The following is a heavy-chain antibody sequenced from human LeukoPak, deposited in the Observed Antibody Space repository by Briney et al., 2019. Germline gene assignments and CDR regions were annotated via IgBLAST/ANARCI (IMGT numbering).Heavy chain of an antibody. D-gene: IGHD1-1*01. CDR3: ARDRRDAYNYYYYGMDV. Sequence: GGSLRLSCAASGFTLSGYDMHWVRQATGEGLEWVSGIGTAGDTYYPDSVKGRFTISREDTKNSLHLQMNSLRAGDTAVYYCARDRRDAYNYYYYGMDVWGQGTTVTVSS. V-gene: IGHV3-13*01. CDR2: IGTAGDT. CDR1: GFTLSGYD. J-gene: IGHJ6*02.